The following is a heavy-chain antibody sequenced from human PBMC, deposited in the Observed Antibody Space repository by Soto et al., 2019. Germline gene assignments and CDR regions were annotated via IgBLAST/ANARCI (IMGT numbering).Heavy chain of an antibody. CDR1: GYTFTNDG. J-gene: IGHJ6*02. Sequence: QLQLVQSGAEVKKPGASVNVSCKASGYTFTNDGFSWVRQAPGQGLEWMGWISADNGDTNYPQKLQGRVTMTTDTSTSTGYMELRSLRSDDTAVYYCARGRPAAGNYYYAMDVWGQGTTVTVSS. CDR2: ISADNGDT. D-gene: IGHD6-13*01. CDR3: ARGRPAAGNYYYAMDV. V-gene: IGHV1-18*01.